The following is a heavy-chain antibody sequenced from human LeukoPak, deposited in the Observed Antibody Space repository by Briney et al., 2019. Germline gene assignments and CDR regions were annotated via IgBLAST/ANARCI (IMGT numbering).Heavy chain of an antibody. Sequence: GSLRLSXAASGFTFSSYGMHWVRQAPGKGLEWVAVIWYDGSNKYCADSVKGRFTISRDNSKNTLYLQMNSLRAEDTAVYYCARDAEIWFGESYYFDYWGQGTLVTVSS. V-gene: IGHV3-33*01. D-gene: IGHD3-10*01. CDR3: ARDAEIWFGESYYFDY. CDR1: GFTFSSYG. CDR2: IWYDGSNK. J-gene: IGHJ4*02.